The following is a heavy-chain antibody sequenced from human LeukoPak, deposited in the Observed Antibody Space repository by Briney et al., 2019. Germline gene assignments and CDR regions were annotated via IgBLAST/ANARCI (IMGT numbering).Heavy chain of an antibody. CDR3: ARQNSSGLDY. V-gene: IGHV4-38-2*02. J-gene: IGHJ4*02. CDR1: GYSISSGYY. CDR2: IYHSGST. D-gene: IGHD6-19*01. Sequence: SETLSLTCTVSGYSISSGYYWGWIRQPPGKGLEWIGSIYHSGSTYYNPSLKSRVTISVDTSKNQFSLKLSSVTAADTAVYYCARQNSSGLDYWGQGTLVTVSS.